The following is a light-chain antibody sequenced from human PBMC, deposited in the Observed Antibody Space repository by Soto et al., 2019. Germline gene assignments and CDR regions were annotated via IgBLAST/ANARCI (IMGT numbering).Light chain of an antibody. CDR2: DVS. Sequence: QSALTQPRSVSGSPGQSVTISCTGTSSDVGGYNYVSWHQQHPGKAPKLMIYDVSKRPSGVPDRFSGSKSGNTASLTISGLQTEDEADYYCCSYAGSYTLFVFGTGTKLTV. CDR1: SSDVGGYNY. V-gene: IGLV2-11*01. CDR3: CSYAGSYTLFV. J-gene: IGLJ1*01.